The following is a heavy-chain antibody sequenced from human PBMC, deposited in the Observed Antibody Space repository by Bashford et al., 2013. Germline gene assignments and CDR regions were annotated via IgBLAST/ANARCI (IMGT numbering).Heavy chain of an antibody. V-gene: IGHV3-72*01. CDR3: ARDVDYRFDD. J-gene: IGHJ4*02. CDR2: IGNKAYSSTT. Sequence: VRQAPGKGLEWVGRIGNKAYSSTTEYAASVKGRFIVSRDDSRNSLYLQMNSLRSDDTAMYYCARDVDYRFDDWGQGTLVTVSS. D-gene: IGHD3-16*01.